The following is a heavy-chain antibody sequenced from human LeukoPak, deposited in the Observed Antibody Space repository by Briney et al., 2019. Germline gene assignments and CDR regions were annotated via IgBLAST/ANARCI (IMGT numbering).Heavy chain of an antibody. V-gene: IGHV3-21*01. D-gene: IGHD6-19*01. CDR1: GFTFSSYS. Sequence: GGSLRLSCAASGFTFSSYSMNWVRQAPGKGLEWVSSISSSGSYIYYADSVKGRFTISRDNAKNSLYLQMNSLRAEDTAVYYCARDKGSSGWYVWFDPWGQGTLVTVSS. CDR3: ARDKGSSGWYVWFDP. CDR2: ISSSGSYI. J-gene: IGHJ5*02.